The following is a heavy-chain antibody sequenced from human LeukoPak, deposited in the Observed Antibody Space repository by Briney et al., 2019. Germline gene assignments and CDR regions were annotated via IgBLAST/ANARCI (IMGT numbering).Heavy chain of an antibody. CDR1: GGSISSYY. CDR2: IYYSGST. Sequence: SETLSLTCTVSGGSISSYYWSCLRQPPGKGLEWIGFIYYSGSTHYKSSLKSRVTISVDTSKNQFSLRLSSVTAADTAVYYCARHSGSSPHYFDYWGQGTLVTVSS. V-gene: IGHV4-59*08. J-gene: IGHJ4*02. CDR3: ARHSGSSPHYFDY. D-gene: IGHD1-26*01.